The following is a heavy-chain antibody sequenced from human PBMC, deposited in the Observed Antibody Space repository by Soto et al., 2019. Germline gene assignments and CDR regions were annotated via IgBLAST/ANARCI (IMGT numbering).Heavy chain of an antibody. D-gene: IGHD6-6*01. CDR1: GFTFSSYS. CDR3: ARDIIRGGYSSSHHDAFDI. CDR2: ISSSSSTI. J-gene: IGHJ3*02. Sequence: GGSLRLSCAASGFTFSSYSMNWVRQAPGKGLEWVSYISSSSSTIYYADSVKGRFTISRDNAKNSLYLQMNSLRDEDTAVYYCARDIIRGGYSSSHHDAFDIWGQGTMVTVSS. V-gene: IGHV3-48*02.